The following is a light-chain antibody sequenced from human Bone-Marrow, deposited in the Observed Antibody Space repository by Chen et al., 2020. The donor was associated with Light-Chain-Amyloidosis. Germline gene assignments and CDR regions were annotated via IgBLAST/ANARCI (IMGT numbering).Light chain of an antibody. Sequence: SYVLTQPPSVSVAPGQTAEITCGGDNIGDINVHWYPQRAGQAPVLVVYDDSDRPSGIPERFSGSNSGNTATLTISRVEAGDEADYYCQVWDSSVDHRVFGGGTKLTVL. J-gene: IGLJ3*02. V-gene: IGLV3-21*02. CDR1: NIGDIN. CDR2: DDS. CDR3: QVWDSSVDHRV.